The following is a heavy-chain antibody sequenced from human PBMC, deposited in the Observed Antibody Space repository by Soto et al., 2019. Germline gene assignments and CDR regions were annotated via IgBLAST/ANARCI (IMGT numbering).Heavy chain of an antibody. D-gene: IGHD2-21*02. CDR2: IYYRGST. Sequence: SETLSLTCTVSGGSISSGDYYWSWIRQPPGKGLEWIGYIYYRGSTYYNPSLKSRVTISVDTSKNQFSLKLSSVTAADTAVYYCARDGDSVTGYFDYWGQGTLVTVSS. J-gene: IGHJ4*02. CDR1: GGSISSGDYY. CDR3: ARDGDSVTGYFDY. V-gene: IGHV4-30-4*01.